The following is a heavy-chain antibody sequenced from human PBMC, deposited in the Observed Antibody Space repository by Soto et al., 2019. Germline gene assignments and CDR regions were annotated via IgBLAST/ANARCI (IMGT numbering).Heavy chain of an antibody. Sequence: PSETLSLTCAVYGGSFSGYYWSWIRQPPGKGLEWIGEINHSGSTNYNPSLKSRVTISVDTSKNQFSLKLSSVTAADTAVYYCVRVGLLPNGGTCFDPWGQGTQVTVSS. CDR2: INHSGST. CDR1: GGSFSGYY. D-gene: IGHD3-16*01. V-gene: IGHV4-34*01. CDR3: VRVGLLPNGGTCFDP. J-gene: IGHJ5*02.